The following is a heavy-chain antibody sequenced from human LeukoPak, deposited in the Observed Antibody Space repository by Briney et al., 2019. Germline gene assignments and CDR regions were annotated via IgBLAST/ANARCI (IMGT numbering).Heavy chain of an antibody. CDR1: GYTFISYT. J-gene: IGHJ4*02. CDR2: INTNTGNP. D-gene: IGHD5-18*01. CDR3: ARVDQLWSPNFDY. V-gene: IGHV7-4-1*02. Sequence: ASVKVCCMASGYTFISYTMNWVRQAPGQGLEWMGWINTNTGNPTYAQGFTGRFVFSLDTSVSTAYLQISSLKAEDTAVYYCARVDQLWSPNFDYWGQGTLVTVSS.